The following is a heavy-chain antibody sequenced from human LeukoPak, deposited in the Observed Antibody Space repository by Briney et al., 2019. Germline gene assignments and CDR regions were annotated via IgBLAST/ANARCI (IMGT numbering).Heavy chain of an antibody. CDR2: ISAYNGNT. CDR1: GYTFTSYG. V-gene: IGHV1-18*04. J-gene: IGHJ6*04. D-gene: IGHD2-2*01. Sequence: GASVKVSCKASGYTFTSYGISWVRQAPGQGLEWMGWISAYNGNTNYAQKLQGRVTMTTDTSTSTAYMELRSLRSDDTAVYYCASHYCSSTSCYADYGMDVWGKGTTVTVSS. CDR3: ASHYCSSTSCYADYGMDV.